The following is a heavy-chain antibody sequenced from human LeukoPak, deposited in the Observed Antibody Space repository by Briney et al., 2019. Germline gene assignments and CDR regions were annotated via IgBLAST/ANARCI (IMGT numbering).Heavy chain of an antibody. CDR2: IKQDGSEK. CDR1: GFTFSSYW. Sequence: GGSLRLSCAASGFTFSSYWMSWVRQAPGKGLEWVANIKQDGSEKYYVDSVKGRFTIFRDNAKNSLYLQMNSLRAEDTAVYYCARAVYDYVWGSYPAYYWGQGTLVTVSS. D-gene: IGHD3-16*02. V-gene: IGHV3-7*03. CDR3: ARAVYDYVWGSYPAYY. J-gene: IGHJ4*02.